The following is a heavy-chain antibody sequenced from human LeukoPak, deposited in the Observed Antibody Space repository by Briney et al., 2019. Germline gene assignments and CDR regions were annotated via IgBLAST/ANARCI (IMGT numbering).Heavy chain of an antibody. CDR1: GYSISSGYY. CDR2: IYHSGST. V-gene: IGHV4-38-2*02. CDR3: ARTLPGPMVRGVITLPFDY. Sequence: SETLSLTCTVSGYSISSGYYWGWIRQPPGKGLEWIGSIYHSGSTYYNPSLKSRVTISVDTSKNQFSLKLSSVTAADTAVYYCARTLPGPMVRGVITLPFDYWGQGTLVTVSS. J-gene: IGHJ4*02. D-gene: IGHD3-10*01.